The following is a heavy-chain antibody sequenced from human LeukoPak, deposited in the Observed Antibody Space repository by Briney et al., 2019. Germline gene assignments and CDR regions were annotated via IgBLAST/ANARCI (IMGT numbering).Heavy chain of an antibody. D-gene: IGHD3-22*01. Sequence: TGRSLRLSCAASGFTFSSYAMHWVRQAPGKGLEWVAVISYDGSNKYYADSVKGRFTISRDNSKNTLYLQMNSLRAEDTAVYYCARVTWGYDSSGYYGGDFDYWGQGTLVTVSS. J-gene: IGHJ4*02. CDR2: ISYDGSNK. CDR3: ARVTWGYDSSGYYGGDFDY. V-gene: IGHV3-30-3*01. CDR1: GFTFSSYA.